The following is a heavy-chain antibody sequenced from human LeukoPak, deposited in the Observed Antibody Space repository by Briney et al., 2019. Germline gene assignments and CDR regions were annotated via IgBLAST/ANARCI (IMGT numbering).Heavy chain of an antibody. CDR2: IYYSGST. Sequence: SETLSLTCTVSGGSISSSSYYWGWIRQLPGKGLEWIGSIYYSGSTYYNPSLKSRVTISVDTSKNQFSLKLSSVTAADTAVYYCARSTVGANWFDPWGQGTLVTVSS. J-gene: IGHJ5*02. D-gene: IGHD4-23*01. CDR1: GGSISSSSYY. V-gene: IGHV4-39*07. CDR3: ARSTVGANWFDP.